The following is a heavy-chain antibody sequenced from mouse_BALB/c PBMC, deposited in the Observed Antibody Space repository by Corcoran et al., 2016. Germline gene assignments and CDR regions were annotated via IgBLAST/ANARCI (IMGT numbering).Heavy chain of an antibody. CDR1: GYTFTSYV. V-gene: IGHV1S136*01. CDR2: INPYNDGT. J-gene: IGHJ1*01. Sequence: EVQLQQSGPELVKPGASVKMSCKASGYTFTSYVMHWVKQKPGQGLEWIGYINPYNDGTKYNEKFKGKATLTSDKSSSTAYMELSSLTSEDSAVYYCARSPFYYYGSSYDWYFDVWGAGTTVTVSS. CDR3: ARSPFYYYGSSYDWYFDV. D-gene: IGHD1-1*01.